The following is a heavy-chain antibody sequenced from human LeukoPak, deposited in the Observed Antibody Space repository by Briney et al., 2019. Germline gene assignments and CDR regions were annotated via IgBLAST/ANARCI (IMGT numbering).Heavy chain of an antibody. Sequence: ASVKVSCKASGYTFTSYYMHWVRQAPGQGLEWMGIINPSGGTTTYAQKFQGRVTLTSDTSTSKVYMELNSLTSEDTAVYYCERERGYCGARTCYHFEYWGQGTLVTVSS. V-gene: IGHV1-46*01. CDR3: ERERGYCGARTCYHFEY. CDR1: GYTFTSYY. D-gene: IGHD2-15*01. CDR2: INPSGGTT. J-gene: IGHJ4*02.